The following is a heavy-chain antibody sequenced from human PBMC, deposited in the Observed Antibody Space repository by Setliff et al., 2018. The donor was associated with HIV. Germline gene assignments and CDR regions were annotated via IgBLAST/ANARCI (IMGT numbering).Heavy chain of an antibody. D-gene: IGHD3-22*01. Sequence: PGGSLRLSCAASGFTFSSYWMHWVRQAPGKGLVWVSRINNGGSTGYADSVKGRFTISRDNAKNTLFLQMNSLRAEDTAVYYCARAQDNYYDSSGYSFDSWGQGSLVTVSS. CDR1: GFTFSSYW. CDR2: INNGGST. CDR3: ARAQDNYYDSSGYSFDS. V-gene: IGHV3-74*01. J-gene: IGHJ4*02.